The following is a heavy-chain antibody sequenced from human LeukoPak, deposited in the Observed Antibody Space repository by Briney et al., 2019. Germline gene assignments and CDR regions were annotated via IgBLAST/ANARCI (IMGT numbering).Heavy chain of an antibody. V-gene: IGHV4-4*07. CDR1: GGSIRSYY. Sequence: SETLSLTCTVPGGSIRSYYWSWIRQPAGKGLEWIGRIYTSGSTNYNPSLESRVTMSVDTTKNQFSMKLSSVTAADTAVYYCARISDCSSSSGPDYYYMDVWGKGTTVTVSS. CDR3: ARISDCSSSSGPDYYYMDV. D-gene: IGHD2-2*01. CDR2: IYTSGST. J-gene: IGHJ6*03.